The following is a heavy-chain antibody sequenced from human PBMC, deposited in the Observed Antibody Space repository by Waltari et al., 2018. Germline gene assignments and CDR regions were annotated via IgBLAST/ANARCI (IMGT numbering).Heavy chain of an antibody. V-gene: IGHV3-23*01. J-gene: IGHJ4*02. D-gene: IGHD2-2*01. Sequence: EVQLLESGGGLVQPGGSLRLSCAASGFAFSSYAMIWVRQAPGKGLWGVSASSGSGGSTYYADSVKGRFTISRDNSKNTLYLQMNSLRVEDTAIYYCAKGRVPAAAIYYFDTWGQGTLVTVSS. CDR1: GFAFSSYA. CDR3: AKGRVPAAAIYYFDT. CDR2: SSGSGGST.